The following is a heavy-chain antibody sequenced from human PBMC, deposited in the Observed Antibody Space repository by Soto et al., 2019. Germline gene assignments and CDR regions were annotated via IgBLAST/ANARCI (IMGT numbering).Heavy chain of an antibody. Sequence: GGSLRLSCVASGFIFRNDYMSWVRQAPGKGLEWVSKTNKDGSEAYYVDSLEGRFTISRDNAKNLLYLEMKSLRVDDTAVYYCARDVWFSPDSWGRETLVTVSS. V-gene: IGHV3-7*03. J-gene: IGHJ4*02. D-gene: IGHD3-9*01. CDR2: TNKDGSEA. CDR1: GFIFRNDY. CDR3: ARDVWFSPDS.